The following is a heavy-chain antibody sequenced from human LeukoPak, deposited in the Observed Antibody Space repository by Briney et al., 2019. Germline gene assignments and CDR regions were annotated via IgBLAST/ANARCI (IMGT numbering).Heavy chain of an antibody. CDR2: ISYDGSNK. J-gene: IGHJ4*02. V-gene: IGHV3-30-3*01. CDR3: ARELPGRDGYDF. D-gene: IGHD5-24*01. CDR1: GFTFSSYA. Sequence: GRSLRLSCAASGFTFSSYAMHWVRQAPGKGLEWVAVISYDGSNKYYADSVKGRFTIPRDNAKNSLYLQMNSLRAEDTAVYYCARELPGRDGYDFGGQGTLVTVSS.